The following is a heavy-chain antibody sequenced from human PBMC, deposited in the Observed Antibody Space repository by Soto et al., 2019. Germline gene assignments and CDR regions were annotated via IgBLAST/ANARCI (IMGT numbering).Heavy chain of an antibody. V-gene: IGHV3-23*01. D-gene: IGHD3-22*01. J-gene: IGHJ4*02. Sequence: EVHLLESGGGLVQPGGSLRLSCAASGFTFSNYAMSWVRQAPGKGLEWVSTISGSGGSPYYADSVKGRFTISRDNSKNTLYLQMSSLRAEDTAVFYCAKDISDYYDSSGYLYWGQGTLVTVSS. CDR1: GFTFSNYA. CDR2: ISGSGGSP. CDR3: AKDISDYYDSSGYLY.